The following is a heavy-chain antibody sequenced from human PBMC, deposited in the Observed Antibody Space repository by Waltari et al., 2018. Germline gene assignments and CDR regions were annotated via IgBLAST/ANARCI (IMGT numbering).Heavy chain of an antibody. CDR2: RNPNGGNT. D-gene: IGHD2-21*01. J-gene: IGHJ3*02. Sequence: QVQLVQSGAEAKKPGAPVKVPCTAPGSTFTSYDINRVRQATGQGLEWMGGRNPNGGNTGYAQKFQGRVTMTRNTSISTAYMELSSLGSGDTAVYYCAGVDWESPAFDIWGQGTMVTVSS. CDR1: GSTFTSYD. CDR3: AGVDWESPAFDI. V-gene: IGHV1-8*01.